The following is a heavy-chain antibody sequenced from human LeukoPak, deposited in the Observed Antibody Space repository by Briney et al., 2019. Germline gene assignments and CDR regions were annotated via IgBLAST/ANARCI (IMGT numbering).Heavy chain of an antibody. V-gene: IGHV4-34*01. Sequence: SETLSLTCAVYGGSFSGYYWSWIRQPPGKGLEWIGEVNHSGSTNYNPSLKSRVTISLGTSKNQFSLKLTSVTAADTAVYYCARVFPDLRYGGNSGSGFDYWGQGTLVTVSS. CDR2: VNHSGST. CDR3: ARVFPDLRYGGNSGSGFDY. CDR1: GGSFSGYY. J-gene: IGHJ4*02. D-gene: IGHD4-23*01.